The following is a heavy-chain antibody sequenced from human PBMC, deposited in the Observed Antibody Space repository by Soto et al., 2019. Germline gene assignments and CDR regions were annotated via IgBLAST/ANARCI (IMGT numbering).Heavy chain of an antibody. CDR2: ISAYNGNT. V-gene: IGHV1-18*01. Sequence: SSVKVSCKASGYTFTSYGISWVRQAPGQGLEWMGWISAYNGNTNYAQKLQGRVTMTTDTSTSTAYMELRSLRSDDTAVYYCARRIVVVPAAMGHYYYYYMDVWGKVTTVTVSS. CDR3: ARRIVVVPAAMGHYYYYYMDV. J-gene: IGHJ6*03. CDR1: GYTFTSYG. D-gene: IGHD2-2*01.